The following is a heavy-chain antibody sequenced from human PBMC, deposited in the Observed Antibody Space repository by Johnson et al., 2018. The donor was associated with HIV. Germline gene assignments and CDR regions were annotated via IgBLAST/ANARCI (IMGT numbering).Heavy chain of an antibody. D-gene: IGHD6-19*01. Sequence: VQLVESGGGLVQPGRSLRLSCAASGFTFDDYAMHWVRQAPGKGLEWVSGISWNSGSIGYADSVKGRFTISRDNSKNSLYLQMNSLRAEDTAVYYCARDRHPRAVAGQGGAFDIWGQGTMVTVSS. J-gene: IGHJ3*02. V-gene: IGHV3-9*01. CDR1: GFTFDDYA. CDR3: ARDRHPRAVAGQGGAFDI. CDR2: ISWNSGSI.